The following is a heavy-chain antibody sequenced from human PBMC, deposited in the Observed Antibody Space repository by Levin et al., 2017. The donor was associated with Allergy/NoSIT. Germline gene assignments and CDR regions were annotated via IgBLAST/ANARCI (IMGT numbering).Heavy chain of an antibody. CDR2: IRNKGDSYAT. J-gene: IGHJ4*02. Sequence: ETLSLTCAASGFTFSGSIMHWVRQASGKGLEWVGLIRNKGDSYATAYAAPVRGRFTISRDDSRNTAYLQMNSLKTEDTAVYYCTVPGTGARNCWGQGTLVTVSS. D-gene: IGHD3/OR15-3a*01. CDR1: GFTFSGSI. CDR3: TVPGTGARNC. V-gene: IGHV3-73*01.